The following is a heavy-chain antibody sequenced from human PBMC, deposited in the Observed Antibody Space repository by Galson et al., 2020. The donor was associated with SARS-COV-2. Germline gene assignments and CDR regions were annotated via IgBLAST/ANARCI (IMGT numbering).Heavy chain of an antibody. CDR2: INQGGSV. V-gene: IGHV4-34*01. D-gene: IGHD3-16*01. J-gene: IGHJ6*03. CDR1: GGSLSGHS. CDR3: ARVQGGVVPTGILAWGPKTPRQNHWYMDV. Sequence: TETLSLTCAVFGGSLSGHSWVWIRQSPGLGLEWLGEINQGGSVNYHPSLKSRLSIYLDTSKNQFSLELRSATAADTAVYYCARVQGGVVPTGILAWGPKTPRQNHWYMDVWDKGTPVTVSS.